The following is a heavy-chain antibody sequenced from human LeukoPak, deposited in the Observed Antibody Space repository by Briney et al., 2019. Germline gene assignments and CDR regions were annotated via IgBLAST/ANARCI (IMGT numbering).Heavy chain of an antibody. V-gene: IGHV4-61*05. Sequence: SETLSLTCTVSGGSISSSSYYWGWIRQPPGKGLEWIGYIYYSGSTNYNPSLKSRVTISVDTSKNQFSLKLSSVTAADTAVYYCARSGSSLGYWFDPWGQGTLVTVSS. D-gene: IGHD1-26*01. J-gene: IGHJ5*02. CDR3: ARSGSSLGYWFDP. CDR1: GGSISSSSYY. CDR2: IYYSGST.